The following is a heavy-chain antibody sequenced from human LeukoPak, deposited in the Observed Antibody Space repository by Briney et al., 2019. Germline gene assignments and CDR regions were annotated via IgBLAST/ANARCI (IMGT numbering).Heavy chain of an antibody. V-gene: IGHV3-30*03. CDR1: GFTFSSYG. J-gene: IGHJ4*02. CDR3: ARVGIAAAGAKPDHDFDY. CDR2: ISYDGSNK. Sequence: QAGGSLRLSCAASGFTFSSYGMHWVRQAPGKGLEWVAVISYDGSNKYYADSVKGRFTISRDNSKNTLYLQMNSLRAEDTAVYYCARVGIAAAGAKPDHDFDYWGQGTLVTVSS. D-gene: IGHD6-13*01.